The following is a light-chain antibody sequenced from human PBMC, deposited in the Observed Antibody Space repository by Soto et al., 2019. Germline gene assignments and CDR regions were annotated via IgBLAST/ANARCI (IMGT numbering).Light chain of an antibody. CDR1: PSISRW. J-gene: IGKJ4*01. CDR3: QHYNSYST. CDR2: DAS. V-gene: IGKV1-5*01. Sequence: DIQMTQSASTLSASVGDRVTITRRDSPSISRWLAWYQQKPGKAPKLLNYDASNLENGVPSKFSGSVSRTEFNLTVSYLQPDDFATYYGQHYNSYSTFGGVTKLDIK.